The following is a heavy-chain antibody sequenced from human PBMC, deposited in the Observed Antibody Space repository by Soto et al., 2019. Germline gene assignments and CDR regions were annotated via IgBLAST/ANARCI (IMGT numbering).Heavy chain of an antibody. CDR3: ARGYCSSTSCYRYGMDV. D-gene: IGHD2-2*01. CDR2: ISAYNGNT. J-gene: IGHJ6*02. Sequence: GASVKVSCKASGYTFTSYGISWVRQAPGQGLEWMGWISAYNGNTNYAQKLQGRVTMTTDTSTSTAYMELRSLRSDDTAVYYCARGYCSSTSCYRYGMDVWGQGTTVTVSS. V-gene: IGHV1-18*04. CDR1: GYTFTSYG.